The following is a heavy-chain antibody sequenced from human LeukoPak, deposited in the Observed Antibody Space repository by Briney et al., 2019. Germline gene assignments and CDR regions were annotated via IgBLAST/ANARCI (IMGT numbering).Heavy chain of an antibody. V-gene: IGHV3-9*01. D-gene: IGHD7-27*01. CDR3: AKGNWGNAFDI. CDR2: ITGNSGST. Sequence: GGSLRLSCAASGFTFDDYTMHWVRQPPGKGLEWVSGITGNSGSTDYADSVRGRFTISRDNAKNSLYLQMNTLREEDTALYYCAKGNWGNAFDIWGQGTMVIVSS. CDR1: GFTFDDYT. J-gene: IGHJ3*02.